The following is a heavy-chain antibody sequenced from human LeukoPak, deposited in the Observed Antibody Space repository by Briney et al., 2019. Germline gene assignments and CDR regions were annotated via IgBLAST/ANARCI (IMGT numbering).Heavy chain of an antibody. CDR3: ARHGLGSSWFGFDY. CDR2: IYPGDSDP. CDR1: GYTFTTYW. Sequence: GESLKISCKGSGYTFTTYWIGWVRQMPGKGLEWLGIIYPGDSDPRYSPSFQGQVTISADKSISTAYLQWSSLKASDSAMYYCARHGLGSSWFGFDYWGQGTLVTVSS. V-gene: IGHV5-51*01. D-gene: IGHD6-13*01. J-gene: IGHJ4*02.